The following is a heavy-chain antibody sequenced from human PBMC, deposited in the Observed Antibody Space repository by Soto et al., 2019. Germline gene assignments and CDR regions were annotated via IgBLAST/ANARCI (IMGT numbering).Heavy chain of an antibody. V-gene: IGHV4-59*08. CDR2: IYYSGST. CDR3: ARNGIAAAGFDY. CDR1: GGSISSYY. Sequence: PSETLSLTCTVSGGSISSYYWSWIPQPPGKGLEWIGYIYYSGSTNYNPSLKSRVTISVDTSKNQFSLKLSSVTAADTAVYYCARNGIAAAGFDYWGQGTLVTVSS. D-gene: IGHD6-13*01. J-gene: IGHJ4*02.